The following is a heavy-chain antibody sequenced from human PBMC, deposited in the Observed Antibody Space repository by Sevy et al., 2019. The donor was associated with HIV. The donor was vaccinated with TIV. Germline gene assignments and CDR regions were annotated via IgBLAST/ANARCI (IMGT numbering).Heavy chain of an antibody. Sequence: SGPTLVNPTQTLTLTCTFSGFSLSTSGVGVGWIRQPPGKALEWLALIYWNDDKRYSPSLKSRLTITKDTSKNQVVLTMTNMDPVDTATYYCAHTYYYDRSGLPLDAFDIWGQETMVTVSS. J-gene: IGHJ3*02. D-gene: IGHD3-22*01. CDR1: GFSLSTSGVG. CDR3: AHTYYYDRSGLPLDAFDI. CDR2: IYWNDDK. V-gene: IGHV2-5*01.